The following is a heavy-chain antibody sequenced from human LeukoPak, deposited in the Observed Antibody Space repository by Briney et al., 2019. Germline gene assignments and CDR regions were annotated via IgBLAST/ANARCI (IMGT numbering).Heavy chain of an antibody. J-gene: IGHJ3*02. V-gene: IGHV4-39*01. Sequence: PSETLSLTCTVSGGSISSSRYYWGWIRQPPGKGLEWIGSIYYSGSTYDNPSLKSRVTISVDTSKNQFSLKLSSVTAADTAVYYCARLDYYGSGSYYNVRAFDIWGQGTMVTVSS. D-gene: IGHD3-10*01. CDR3: ARLDYYGSGSYYNVRAFDI. CDR1: GGSISSSRYY. CDR2: IYYSGST.